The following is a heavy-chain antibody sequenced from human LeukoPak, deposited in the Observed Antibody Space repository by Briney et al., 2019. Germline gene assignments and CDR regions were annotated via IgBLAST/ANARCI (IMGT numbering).Heavy chain of an antibody. V-gene: IGHV3-23*01. CDR3: AELGITMIGGV. CDR2: ISDSGGST. CDR1: GFTFSSYA. D-gene: IGHD3-10*02. Sequence: GGSLRLSCAASGFTFSSYAMSWVRQAPGKGLEWVSSISDSGGSTYYADSVKGRFTISRDNAKNSLYLQMNSLRAEDTAVYYCAELGITMIGGVWGKGTTVTISS. J-gene: IGHJ6*04.